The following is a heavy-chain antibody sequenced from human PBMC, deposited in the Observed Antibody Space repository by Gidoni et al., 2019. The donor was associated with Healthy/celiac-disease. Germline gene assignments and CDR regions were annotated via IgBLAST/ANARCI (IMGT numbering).Heavy chain of an antibody. CDR1: EFTFSSYT. Sequence: QVQLVASGGGVVQPERSLRPSCAASEFTFSSYTIHWVRQAPRKGLEWVAVISYDGSNKYYADSVKGRFTISRDNSKNTLYLQMNSLRAEDTAVYYCARGTITMVRGADDAFDIWGQGTMVTVSS. CDR2: ISYDGSNK. J-gene: IGHJ3*02. D-gene: IGHD3-10*01. CDR3: ARGTITMVRGADDAFDI. V-gene: IGHV3-30-3*01.